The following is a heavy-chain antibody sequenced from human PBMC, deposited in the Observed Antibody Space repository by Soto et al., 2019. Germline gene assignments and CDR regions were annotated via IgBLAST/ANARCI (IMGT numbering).Heavy chain of an antibody. D-gene: IGHD4-4*01. CDR2: ISGSGGST. CDR3: AKAGQYSNWDYYYYYGMDV. Sequence: TGGSLRLSCAASGFTFSSYAMSWVRQAPGKGLEWVSAISGSGGSTYYADSVKGRFTISRDNSKNTLYLQMNSLRAEDTAVYYCAKAGQYSNWDYYYYYGMDVWGQGATVTVSS. CDR1: GFTFSSYA. J-gene: IGHJ6*02. V-gene: IGHV3-23*01.